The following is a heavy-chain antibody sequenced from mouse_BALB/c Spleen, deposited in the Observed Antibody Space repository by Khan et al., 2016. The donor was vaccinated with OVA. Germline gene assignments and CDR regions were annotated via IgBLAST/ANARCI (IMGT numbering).Heavy chain of an antibody. J-gene: IGHJ4*01. CDR1: GYTFTSYW. D-gene: IGHD1-1*01. V-gene: IGHV1S132*01. Sequence: QVQLQQSGDDLVKPGASVKLSCKASGYTFTSYWIHWIKQRPGQGLEWIGQISPGSGSDYYNEMFKGKSTLTVDPSSSTAYFHLNNLSSADSAVYFCARSNYYGRSLYALDYWGQGTSVTVSS. CDR2: ISPGSGSD. CDR3: ARSNYYGRSLYALDY.